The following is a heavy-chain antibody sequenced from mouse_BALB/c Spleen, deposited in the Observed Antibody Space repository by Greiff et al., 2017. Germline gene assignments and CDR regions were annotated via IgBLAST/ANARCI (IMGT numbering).Heavy chain of an antibody. J-gene: IGHJ1*01. V-gene: IGHV5-6-5*01. D-gene: IGHD1-1*01. CDR1: GFTFSSYA. Sequence: EVQRVESGGGLVKPGGSLKLSCAASGFTFSSYAMSWVRQTPEKRLEWVASISSDGSTYYPDSVKGRFTISRDNARNILYLQMSSLRSEDTAMYYCAGLYYGSSYWWFDVWGAGTTVTVSA. CDR3: AGLYYGSSYWWFDV. CDR2: ISSDGST.